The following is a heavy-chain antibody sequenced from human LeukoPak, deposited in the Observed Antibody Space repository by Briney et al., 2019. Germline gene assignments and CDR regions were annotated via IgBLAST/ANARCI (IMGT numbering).Heavy chain of an antibody. J-gene: IGHJ4*02. CDR1: GFTFSSYS. Sequence: PGGSLRLSCAASGFTFSSYSMNWVRQAPGKGLEWVSAIVGRGTDTYYADSVKGRFTISRDNSKNTLYLEMNSLRDEDTAVYYCAKGHILTGQFYYFDYWGQGILVTVSS. CDR2: IVGRGTDT. CDR3: AKGHILTGQFYYFDY. V-gene: IGHV3-23*01. D-gene: IGHD3-9*01.